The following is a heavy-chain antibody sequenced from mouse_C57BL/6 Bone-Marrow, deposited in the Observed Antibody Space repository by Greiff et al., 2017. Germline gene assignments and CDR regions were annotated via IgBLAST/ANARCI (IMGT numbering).Heavy chain of an antibody. J-gene: IGHJ3*01. D-gene: IGHD2-4*01. Sequence: VQLQESGPGLVQPSQSLSITCTVSGFSLTSYGVHWVRQSPGKGLEWLGVTWSGGSTDYNAAFISRLSISKDNSKSQVFFKMNSLQADDTAIYYCADYDGAYWGQGTLVTVSA. V-gene: IGHV2-2*01. CDR3: ADYDGAY. CDR2: TWSGGST. CDR1: GFSLTSYG.